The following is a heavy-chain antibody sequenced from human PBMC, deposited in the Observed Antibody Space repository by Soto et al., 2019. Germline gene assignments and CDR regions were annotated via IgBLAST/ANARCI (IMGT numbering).Heavy chain of an antibody. D-gene: IGHD6-13*01. Sequence: QVQLVESGGGVVQPGRSLRLSCAASGFTFSSYGMHWVRQAPGKRLEWVAVISYDGSNKYYADSVKGRFTISRDNSKNTLYLQMNSLRAEDTAVYYCAKDRAAAGIDYWGQGTLVTVSS. V-gene: IGHV3-30*18. CDR1: GFTFSSYG. J-gene: IGHJ4*02. CDR2: ISYDGSNK. CDR3: AKDRAAAGIDY.